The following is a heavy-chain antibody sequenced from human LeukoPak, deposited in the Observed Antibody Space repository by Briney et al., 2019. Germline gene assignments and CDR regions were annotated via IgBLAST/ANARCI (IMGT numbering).Heavy chain of an antibody. CDR2: IKQDGSQK. Sequence: GGSLRLSCAASGFTFSSYWMSWVRQAPGKGLEWVANIKQDGSQKYYVDSVKGRFTISRDNAENSLYLQMNSLRAEDTAVYYCARDRGNVFPLLRYFDWLPPPRYYYYYMDVWGKGTTVTVSS. J-gene: IGHJ6*03. D-gene: IGHD3-9*01. CDR1: GFTFSSYW. CDR3: ARDRGNVFPLLRYFDWLPPPRYYYYYMDV. V-gene: IGHV3-7*01.